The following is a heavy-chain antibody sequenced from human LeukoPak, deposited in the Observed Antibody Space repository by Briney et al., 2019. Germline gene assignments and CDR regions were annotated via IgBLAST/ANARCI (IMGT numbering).Heavy chain of an antibody. J-gene: IGHJ4*02. CDR2: INPNSGGT. V-gene: IGHV1-2*02. Sequence: ASVKVSCKASGYIFTGYYMHWVRQAPGQGLEWMGWINPNSGGTNYAQKFQGRVTMTRDTSISTAYMELRSLRSDDTAVYYCARGPRHEGTYFDYWGQGTLVTVSS. D-gene: IGHD1-1*01. CDR3: ARGPRHEGTYFDY. CDR1: GYIFTGYY.